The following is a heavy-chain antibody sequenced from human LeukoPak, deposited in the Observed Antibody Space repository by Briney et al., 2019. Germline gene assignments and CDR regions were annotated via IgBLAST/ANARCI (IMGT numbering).Heavy chain of an antibody. CDR1: GYTFTSYD. V-gene: IGHV1-69*05. CDR2: IIPIFGTA. J-gene: IGHJ1*01. Sequence: SVKVSCKASGYTFTSYDINWVRQATGQGLEWMGGIIPIFGTANYAQKFQGRVTITTDESTSTAYMELSSLRSEDTAVYYCASHMKYDYSNYVYFQHWGQGTLVTVSS. D-gene: IGHD4-11*01. CDR3: ASHMKYDYSNYVYFQH.